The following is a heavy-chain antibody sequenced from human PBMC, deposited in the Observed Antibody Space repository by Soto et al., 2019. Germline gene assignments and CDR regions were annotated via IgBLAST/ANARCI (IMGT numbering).Heavy chain of an antibody. Sequence: EVQLVESGGGLVQPGGSLRLSCAASGFTFSSYWMSWVRQAPGKGLEWVANIKQDGSEKYYVDSVKGRFTISRDNAKNSLYLQMNSLSAEDTAVYYCARDLYSIAGDEAGWFDPWGQGTLVTVSS. CDR3: ARDLYSIAGDEAGWFDP. D-gene: IGHD6-13*01. CDR1: GFTFSSYW. CDR2: IKQDGSEK. J-gene: IGHJ5*02. V-gene: IGHV3-7*01.